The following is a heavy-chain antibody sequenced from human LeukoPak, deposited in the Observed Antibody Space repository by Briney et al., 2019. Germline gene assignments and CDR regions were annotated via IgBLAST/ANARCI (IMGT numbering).Heavy chain of an antibody. CDR1: GFTVSSNY. J-gene: IGHJ4*02. Sequence: PGGSLRLSCAASGFTVSSNYMSWVRQAPGKGLEWVSVIYSGGSTYYADSVKGRFTISRDNAKNSLYLQMNSLRAEDTAVYYCARGGHYGSGNYYYYWGQGTLVTVSS. CDR2: IYSGGST. D-gene: IGHD3-10*01. V-gene: IGHV3-53*01. CDR3: ARGGHYGSGNYYYY.